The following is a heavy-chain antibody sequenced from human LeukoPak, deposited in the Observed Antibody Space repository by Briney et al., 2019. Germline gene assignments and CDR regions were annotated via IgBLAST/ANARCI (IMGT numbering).Heavy chain of an antibody. J-gene: IGHJ4*02. CDR2: IYYSGIT. CDR3: ARDSSTVTTRHFDY. CDR1: GGSISSDDYY. D-gene: IGHD4-17*01. V-gene: IGHV4-30-4*02. Sequence: SETLSLTCTVSGGSISSDDYYWSWIRRPPGKGLEWIGYIYYSGITYYNPSLKSRVTISVDTSKNQFSLKLNSVTAADTAVYYCARDSSTVTTRHFDYWGQGTLVTVSS.